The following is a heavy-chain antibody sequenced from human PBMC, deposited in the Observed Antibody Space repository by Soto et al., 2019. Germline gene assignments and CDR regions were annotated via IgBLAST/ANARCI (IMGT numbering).Heavy chain of an antibody. CDR3: ATDSRNVGIGYFDS. CDR2: IVSGGST. CDR1: GFKVGSSY. V-gene: IGHV3-53*01. J-gene: IGHJ4*02. Sequence: VGSLRLSCAASGFKVGSSYVTWVRQAPGEGLEWVSVIVSGGSTHYADSVTGRFTVSRDVSNNTVYLHMSSLRAEDTAVYFCATDSRNVGIGYFDSWGLGTLVTVSS. D-gene: IGHD1-26*01.